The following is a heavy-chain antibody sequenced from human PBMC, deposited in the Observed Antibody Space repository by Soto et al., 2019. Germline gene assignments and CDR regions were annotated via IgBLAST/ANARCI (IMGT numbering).Heavy chain of an antibody. CDR3: ARDFRSTCRGASCIYFDQ. CDR2: ISANNGDT. V-gene: IGHV1-18*01. CDR1: GYTFTSYG. J-gene: IGHJ4*02. Sequence: ASVKVSCKSSGYTFTSYGFSWVRQAPGQGLEWVGWISANNGDTNSAEKFQGRLTLTTDTSTSTAYMDLRSLTSDDTAVYFCARDFRSTCRGASCIYFDQWGQGTLVTVSS. D-gene: IGHD2-15*01.